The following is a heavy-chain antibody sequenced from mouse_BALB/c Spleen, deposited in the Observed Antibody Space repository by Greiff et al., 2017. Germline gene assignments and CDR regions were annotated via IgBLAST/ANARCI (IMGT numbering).Heavy chain of an antibody. CDR2: FYPGSGSI. CDR3: ARHEDGGLTFAY. D-gene: IGHD4-1*01. Sequence: QVHVKQSGAELVKPGASVKLSCKASGYTFTEYIIHWVKQRSGQGLEWIGWFYPGSGSIKYNEKFKDKATLTADKSSSTVYMELSRLTTEDSAVYFCARHEDGGLTFAYWGQGTLVTVSA. CDR1: GYTFTEYI. V-gene: IGHV1-62-2*01. J-gene: IGHJ3*01.